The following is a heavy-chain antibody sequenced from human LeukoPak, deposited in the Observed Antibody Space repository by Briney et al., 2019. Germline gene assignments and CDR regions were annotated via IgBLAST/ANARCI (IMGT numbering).Heavy chain of an antibody. CDR2: IKQDGSEK. CDR3: LSVGANYNDRSGYYHFAY. CDR1: GFIFSSNW. J-gene: IGHJ4*02. V-gene: IGHV3-7*01. D-gene: IGHD3-22*01. Sequence: GGSLRLSCAASGFIFSSNWMSWVRQAPGKGLEWVASIKQDGSEKHYEAVVKGRRTISRGNAKKSVYLQMNSLRADDPAVEYCLSVGANYNDRSGYYHFAYWGQGTLVTVSS.